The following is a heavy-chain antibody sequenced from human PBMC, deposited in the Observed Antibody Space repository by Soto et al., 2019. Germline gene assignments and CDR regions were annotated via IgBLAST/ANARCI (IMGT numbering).Heavy chain of an antibody. CDR2: ICGSGGRA. CDR1: QYTLNSKA. V-gene: IGHV3-23*01. CDR3: AKDPISGWYAEYFLQ. J-gene: IGHJ1*01. Sequence: SLILSSPSSQYTLNSKAISWVHQAPRKQPESVSAICGSGGRAYSAYSVKGWCAISRDNSKNTLYVQMNSLRAEDTAVYYCAKDPISGWYAEYFLQWGQGTLVTVSA. D-gene: IGHD6-19*01.